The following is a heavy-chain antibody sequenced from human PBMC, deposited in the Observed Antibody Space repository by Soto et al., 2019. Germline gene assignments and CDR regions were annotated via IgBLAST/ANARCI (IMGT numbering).Heavy chain of an antibody. CDR3: ACNGYQGYCSGGSCYPAYYYYMDV. CDR1: GFTFSSYA. CDR2: ISGSGGST. D-gene: IGHD2-15*01. V-gene: IGHV3-23*01. Sequence: GGSLRLSCAASGFTFSSYAMSWVRQAPGKGLEWVSAISGSGGSTYYADSVKGRFTISRDNSKNTLYLQMNSLRAEDTAVYYCACNGYQGYCSGGSCYPAYYYYMDVWGKGTTVTVSS. J-gene: IGHJ6*03.